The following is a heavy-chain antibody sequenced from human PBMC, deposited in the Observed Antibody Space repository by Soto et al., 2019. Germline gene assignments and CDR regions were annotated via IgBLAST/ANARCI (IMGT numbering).Heavy chain of an antibody. Sequence: QVQLVQSGAEVKKPGSSVKVSCKASGGTFSSYTISWVRQAPGQGLEWMGRIIPILGIANYAQKFQGRVTITADKSTSTAYMELSSLRSEATALHYCAMEYCSSTSCYRDYWGQGTLVTVSS. CDR1: GGTFSSYT. V-gene: IGHV1-69*02. CDR2: IIPILGIA. CDR3: AMEYCSSTSCYRDY. J-gene: IGHJ4*02. D-gene: IGHD2-2*02.